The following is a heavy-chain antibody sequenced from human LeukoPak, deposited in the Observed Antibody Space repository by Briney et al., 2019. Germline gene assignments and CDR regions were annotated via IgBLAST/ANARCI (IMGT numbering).Heavy chain of an antibody. D-gene: IGHD1-26*01. V-gene: IGHV4-59*08. CDR2: VYYSGTT. CDR3: ARHGGSLGYFDY. CDR1: GGSISTYY. J-gene: IGHJ4*02. Sequence: PSETLSLTCSVSGGSISTYYWSWIRQTPGKGLEWIGYVYYSGTTNNNPSLKGRVTISSDTSKIQFSLNLRSVNVADTAIYYCARHGGSLGYFDYWGQGTLVTVSS.